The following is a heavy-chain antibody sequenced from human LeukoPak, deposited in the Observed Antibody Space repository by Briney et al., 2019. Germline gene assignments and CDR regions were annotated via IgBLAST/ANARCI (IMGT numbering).Heavy chain of an antibody. CDR3: ARRFFGWLRERRTGYFDY. Sequence: SETLSLTCAVSGGSISSGGYSWSWIRQPPGKGLEWIGYIYHSGSTYYNPSLKSRVTISVDRSKNQFSLKLSSVTAADTAVYYCARRFFGWLRERRTGYFDYWGQGTLVTVSS. CDR1: GGSISSGGYS. CDR2: IYHSGST. J-gene: IGHJ4*02. V-gene: IGHV4-30-2*01. D-gene: IGHD3-3*01.